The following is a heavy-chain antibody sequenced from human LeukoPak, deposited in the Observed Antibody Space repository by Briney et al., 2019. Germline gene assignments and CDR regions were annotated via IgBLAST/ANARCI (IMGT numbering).Heavy chain of an antibody. CDR3: ARHQSISWNEVDY. CDR1: GGSISSSSYY. V-gene: IGHV4-39*01. Sequence: SETLSLTCTVSGGSISSSSYYWGWIRQPPGKGLEWIGSIYYSGSTYYNPSLKSRVTISVDTSKNQFSLKLSSVTAADTAVYYCARHQSISWNEVDYWGQGTLVTVSS. CDR2: IYYSGST. J-gene: IGHJ4*02. D-gene: IGHD6-13*01.